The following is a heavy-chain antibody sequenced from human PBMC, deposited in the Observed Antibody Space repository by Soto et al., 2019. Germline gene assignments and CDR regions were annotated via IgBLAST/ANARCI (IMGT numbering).Heavy chain of an antibody. V-gene: IGHV4-59*12. Sequence: PSETLSLTCTVSGGSISSYYWSWIRQPPGTGLEWIGYIYYNGNTNYNPSLKSRVTISVDTSKNQFSLKLNSVTAADTAVYYCARDGSSSSSLDYWGQGTLVTVSS. CDR2: IYYNGNT. D-gene: IGHD6-6*01. CDR1: GGSISSYY. CDR3: ARDGSSSSSLDY. J-gene: IGHJ4*02.